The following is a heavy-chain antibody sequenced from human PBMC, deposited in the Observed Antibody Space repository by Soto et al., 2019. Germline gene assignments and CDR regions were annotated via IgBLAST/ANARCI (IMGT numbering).Heavy chain of an antibody. CDR3: ARESCNSDYYYYYGMYX. V-gene: IGHV1-18*01. D-gene: IGHD2-15*01. Sequence: ASVKVSCKASGYTFAHYGSSWVRQAPGQGLQWMGWISSYNGNTNYAQNLQGRVTMTTDTSTSTAYMELRSLRSDDTAVYYCARESCNSDYYYYYGMYXWGQGTTGTVS. CDR2: ISSYNGNT. J-gene: IGHJ6*02. CDR1: GYTFAHYG.